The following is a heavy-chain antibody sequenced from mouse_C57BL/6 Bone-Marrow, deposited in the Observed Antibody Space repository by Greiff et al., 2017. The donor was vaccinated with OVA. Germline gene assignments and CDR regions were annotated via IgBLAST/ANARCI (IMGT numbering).Heavy chain of an antibody. CDR2: ITHSGET. D-gene: IGHD3-2*02. CDR3: AGDRSGTAQAAWFAY. J-gene: IGHJ3*01. Sequence: VKLQESGPGLVKPSQSLFLTCSLTGFPITSGYYWIWIRQSPGKPLEWMGYITHSGETFYNPSLQSPISITRETSKNQFFLQLNSVTTEDTAMYYCAGDRSGTAQAAWFAYWGQGTLVTVSA. V-gene: IGHV12-3*01. CDR1: GFPITSGYY.